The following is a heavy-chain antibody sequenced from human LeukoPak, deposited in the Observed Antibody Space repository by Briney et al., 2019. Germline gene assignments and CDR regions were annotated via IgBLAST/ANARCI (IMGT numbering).Heavy chain of an antibody. J-gene: IGHJ4*02. V-gene: IGHV3-30*04. CDR1: GFTFSSYA. Sequence: GRSLRLSCAASGFTFSSYAMHWVRQAPGKGLEWVAVISYDGSNKYYADSVKGRFTISRDNSKNTLYLQMNSLRAEDTAVYYCANSYVGQWLDELIDYWGQGTLVTVSS. CDR2: ISYDGSNK. D-gene: IGHD6-19*01. CDR3: ANSYVGQWLDELIDY.